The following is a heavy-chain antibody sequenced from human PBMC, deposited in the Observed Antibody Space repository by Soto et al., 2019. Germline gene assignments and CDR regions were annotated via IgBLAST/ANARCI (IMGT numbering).Heavy chain of an antibody. J-gene: IGHJ4*02. Sequence: GGSLRLSCAASGFTFSNAWMSWVRQAPGKGLEWVGRIKSKTDGGTTDYAAPVKGRFTISRDDSKNTLYLQMNSLKTEDTAVYYCTTGLPYSSGWYIFDYWGQGTLVTVSS. V-gene: IGHV3-15*01. CDR2: IKSKTDGGTT. CDR3: TTGLPYSSGWYIFDY. CDR1: GFTFSNAW. D-gene: IGHD6-19*01.